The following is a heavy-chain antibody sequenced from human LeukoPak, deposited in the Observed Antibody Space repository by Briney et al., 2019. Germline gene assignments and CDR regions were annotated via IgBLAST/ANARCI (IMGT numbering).Heavy chain of an antibody. CDR1: GYTFTGYY. CDR2: INPNSGGT. V-gene: IGHV1-2*02. D-gene: IGHD2-21*01. J-gene: IGHJ4*02. CDR3: ARGGGYCGGDCYDY. Sequence: GASVKVSCKASGYTFTGYYMHWVRQAPGQGLEWMGWINPNSGGTNYAQNFQGRVTMTRDTSISTAYMELRRLRSDDKAVYYCARGGGYCGGDCYDYWGQGTLVTVSS.